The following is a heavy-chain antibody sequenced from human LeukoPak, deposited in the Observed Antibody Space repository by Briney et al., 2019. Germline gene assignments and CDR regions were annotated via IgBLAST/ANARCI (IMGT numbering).Heavy chain of an antibody. Sequence: ASVKVSCKASGYTFTGYYMHWVRQAPGQGLEWMGWINPNSGGTNYAQKFQGRVTMTRDTSISTAYMELSRLRSDDTAVYYCAHDSSSWGNWFDPWGQGTLVTVSS. CDR2: INPNSGGT. CDR3: AHDSSSWGNWFDP. D-gene: IGHD6-13*01. CDR1: GYTFTGYY. V-gene: IGHV1-2*02. J-gene: IGHJ5*02.